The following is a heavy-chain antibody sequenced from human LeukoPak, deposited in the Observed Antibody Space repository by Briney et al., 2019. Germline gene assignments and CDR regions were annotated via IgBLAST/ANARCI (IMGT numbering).Heavy chain of an antibody. D-gene: IGHD4-23*01. Sequence: ASVKVSCKASGYTFTNYYMHWVRQAPGQGLEWMGIINPSGGSTTYAQKFQGSVTITRDTSTSTVYMELSSLRSEDTAVYYCARDLIRWSGLDYWGQGTLVTVSS. CDR1: GYTFTNYY. J-gene: IGHJ4*02. V-gene: IGHV1-46*01. CDR3: ARDLIRWSGLDY. CDR2: INPSGGST.